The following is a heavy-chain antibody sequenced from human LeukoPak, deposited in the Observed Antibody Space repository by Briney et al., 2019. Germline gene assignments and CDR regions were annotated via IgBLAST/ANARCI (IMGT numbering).Heavy chain of an antibody. CDR2: ISGSGGNT. J-gene: IGHJ6*02. CDR1: GFTFSSYG. Sequence: GGSLRLSCAASGFTFSSYGMSWVRQAPGKGLEWVSVISGSGGNTYYADSVKGRFTISRDNSKNTLYLQMNSLRAEDTAVYYCARDQETGTTHYYYYGMDVWGQGTTVTVSS. CDR3: ARDQETGTTHYYYYGMDV. V-gene: IGHV3-23*01. D-gene: IGHD1-7*01.